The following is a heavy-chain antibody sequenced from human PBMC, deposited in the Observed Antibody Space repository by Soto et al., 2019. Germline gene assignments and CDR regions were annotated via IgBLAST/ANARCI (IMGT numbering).Heavy chain of an antibody. D-gene: IGHD2-21*01. CDR1: GFSFSRYA. J-gene: IGHJ4*02. CDR2: MTGSGGDI. Sequence: EVQLLESGGGLVQPGGSLRLSCAASGFSFSRYAMMWVRQAPGKGQEWVAGMTGSGGDIRYADSVKGRFTISKDNSKNTLYMQMNSLRAEDTAIYYCAKDAVYNDGLWFVANWGQGTLVTVSS. V-gene: IGHV3-23*01. CDR3: AKDAVYNDGLWFVAN.